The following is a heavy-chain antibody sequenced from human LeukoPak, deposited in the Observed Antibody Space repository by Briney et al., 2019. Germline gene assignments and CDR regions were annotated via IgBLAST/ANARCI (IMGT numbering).Heavy chain of an antibody. CDR1: GGSISSSSYY. D-gene: IGHD3-10*01. Sequence: SETLSLTCTVSGGSISSSSYYWGWIRQPPGKGLEWIGSIYYGGSTYYNPSLKSRVTISVDTSKNQFSLKLSSVTAADTAVYYCARRRVPFDYWGQGTLVTVSS. CDR2: IYYGGST. CDR3: ARRRVPFDY. V-gene: IGHV4-39*01. J-gene: IGHJ4*02.